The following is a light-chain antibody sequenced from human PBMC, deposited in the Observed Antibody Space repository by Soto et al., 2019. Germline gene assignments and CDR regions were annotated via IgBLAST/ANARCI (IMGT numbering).Light chain of an antibody. J-gene: IGKJ4*01. CDR1: QDIAIY. Sequence: TPSLSSLSSSLGERVTITCRARQDIAIYLAWYQQKIGKAPKLLIYAASSLQSGVPSRFSGSGSGTDFTLTISSLQPEDFATYYCQQSYSTPLTFGGGTKV. CDR2: AAS. V-gene: IGKV1-39*01. CDR3: QQSYSTPLT.